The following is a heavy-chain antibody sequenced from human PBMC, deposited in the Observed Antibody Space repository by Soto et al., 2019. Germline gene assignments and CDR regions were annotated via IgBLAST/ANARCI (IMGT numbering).Heavy chain of an antibody. J-gene: IGHJ4*02. CDR3: ARGRPLGKPYYFDY. D-gene: IGHD3-16*02. CDR1: GGSFSGYY. V-gene: IGHV4-34*01. Sequence: SETLSLTCAVYGGSFSGYYWSWIRQPPGKGLEWIGEINHSGSTNYNPSLKSRVTISVDTSKNQFSLKLSSVTAADTAVYYCARGRPLGKPYYFDYWGQGTLVTVSS. CDR2: INHSGST.